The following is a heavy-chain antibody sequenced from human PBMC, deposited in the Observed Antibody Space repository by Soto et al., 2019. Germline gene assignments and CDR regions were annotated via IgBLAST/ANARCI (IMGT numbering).Heavy chain of an antibody. CDR2: IYHSVST. CDR1: GYSINSDDY. Sequence: PSETLSLTCTFSGYSINSDDYWGWIRQPPGKGLEWIASIYHSVSTFYNPSLRSRVTISIDTSKNQISLNLTSVTAADMAVYYCAREGSHSAYNFAIGIQLWSFDRWGQGLPVTVSS. J-gene: IGHJ5*02. V-gene: IGHV4-38-2*02. CDR3: AREGSHSAYNFAIGIQLWSFDR. D-gene: IGHD1-1*01.